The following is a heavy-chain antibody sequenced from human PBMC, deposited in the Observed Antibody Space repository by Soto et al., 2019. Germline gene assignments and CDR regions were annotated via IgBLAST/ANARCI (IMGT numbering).Heavy chain of an antibody. J-gene: IGHJ4*02. Sequence: QVHLVQSGAEVKKPGSSVRVSCKASGGTYRNYAVNWVRQAPGQGLEWMGGLIRISGTTNYAQKFQGRVTITAAECTSPAYMELRGLRSEDTAVYFCARDEGDDTSRYSDFNYWGQGTLVTVSS. CDR2: LIRISGTT. V-gene: IGHV1-69*01. D-gene: IGHD3-22*01. CDR3: ARDEGDDTSRYSDFNY. CDR1: GGTYRNYA.